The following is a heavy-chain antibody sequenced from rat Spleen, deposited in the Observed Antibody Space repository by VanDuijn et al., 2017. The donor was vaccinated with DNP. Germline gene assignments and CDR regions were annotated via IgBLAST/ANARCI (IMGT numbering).Heavy chain of an antibody. J-gene: IGHJ4*01. CDR2: ISYDGSST. Sequence: EVQLVESGGGLVQPGRSMKLSCAASGFTFSNYDMAWVRQAPKKGLEWVATISYDGSSTYYRDSVKGRFTISRDNAKSTLYLQMDSLRSEDTATYYCTTDGEFGVGAMDAWGQGTSVTVSS. CDR1: GFTFSNYD. CDR3: TTDGEFGVGAMDA. D-gene: IGHD4-3*01. V-gene: IGHV5-7*01.